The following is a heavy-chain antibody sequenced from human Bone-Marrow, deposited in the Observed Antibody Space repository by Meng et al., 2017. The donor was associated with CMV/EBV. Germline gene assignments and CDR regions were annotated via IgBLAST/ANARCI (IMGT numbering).Heavy chain of an antibody. D-gene: IGHD2-2*01. Sequence: GESLKISCAASGFTFSSYSMNWVRQAPGKGLEWVSSISSSSSYIYYADSGKGRFTISRDNAKNSLYLQMNSLRAEDTAVYYCARGGASALVVPAVIDYWGQGTLVTVSS. V-gene: IGHV3-21*01. CDR3: ARGGASALVVPAVIDY. J-gene: IGHJ4*02. CDR1: GFTFSSYS. CDR2: ISSSSSYI.